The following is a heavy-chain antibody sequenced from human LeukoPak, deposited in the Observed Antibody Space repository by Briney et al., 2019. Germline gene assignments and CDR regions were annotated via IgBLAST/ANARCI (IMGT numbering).Heavy chain of an antibody. CDR2: INPNSGGT. CDR3: ASSTMVRGPWY. D-gene: IGHD3-10*01. Sequence: ASVKVSCKASGYTFTSYGISWVRQAPGQGLEWMGRINPNSGGTNYAQKFQGRVTMTRDTSISTAYMELSRLRSDDTAVYYCASSTMVRGPWYWGQGTLVTVSS. J-gene: IGHJ4*02. V-gene: IGHV1-2*06. CDR1: GYTFTSYG.